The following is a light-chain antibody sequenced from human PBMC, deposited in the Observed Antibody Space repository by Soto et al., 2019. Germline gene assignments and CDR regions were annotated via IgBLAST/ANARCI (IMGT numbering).Light chain of an antibody. CDR1: QGIRYD. CDR3: LQEYTYPRT. V-gene: IGKV1-6*02. CDR2: AAT. Sequence: AIEMTQSPSSLSASVGDRVTITCRASQGIRYDLGWYQQKPGKAPQVLIQAATSLQSGVPSRFSGSGSGTEFTLTITSLQPEDFATYYCLQEYTYPRTLGGGTMVEIK. J-gene: IGKJ4*01.